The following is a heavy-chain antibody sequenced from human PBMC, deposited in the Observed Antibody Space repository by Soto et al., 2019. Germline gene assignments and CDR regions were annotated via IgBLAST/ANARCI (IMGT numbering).Heavy chain of an antibody. CDR2: IYYSGST. V-gene: IGHV4-59*01. Sequence: SETLSLTGTVSGGSISRYYWSWIRQPRGKGLEWIGYIYYSGSTNYNPSLKSRVTISVDTSKNQFSLKLSSVTAADTAVYYCARDRVFSGLDYYYYYGMDVWGQGTTVTVSS. CDR1: GGSISRYY. D-gene: IGHD6-25*01. J-gene: IGHJ6*02. CDR3: ARDRVFSGLDYYYYYGMDV.